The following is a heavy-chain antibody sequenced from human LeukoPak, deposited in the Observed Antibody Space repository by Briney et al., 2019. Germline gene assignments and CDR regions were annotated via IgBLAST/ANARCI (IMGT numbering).Heavy chain of an antibody. Sequence: GGSLRLSCAASGLSFSSYWMHWVRQAPGKGLVWVSRINSEGSSTSYADSVKGRFTISRDNAKNTLYLQMNSLRAEDTAVYYFAKGGSKAPDYWGQGTLVTVSS. CDR3: AKGGSKAPDY. J-gene: IGHJ4*02. V-gene: IGHV3-74*01. CDR1: GLSFSSYW. D-gene: IGHD4-11*01. CDR2: INSEGSST.